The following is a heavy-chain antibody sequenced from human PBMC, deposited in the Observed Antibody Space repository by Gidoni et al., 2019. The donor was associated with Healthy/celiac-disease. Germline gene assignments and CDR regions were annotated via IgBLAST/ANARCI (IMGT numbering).Heavy chain of an antibody. CDR3: ARVYSSSEDYYYYGMDV. CDR1: GYSISSGYY. V-gene: IGHV4-38-2*02. Sequence: QVQLQESGPGLVKPSETLSLTCTVSGYSISSGYYWGWIRQPPGKGLEWIGSIYHSGSTYYNPSLKSRVTISGDTSKNQFSLKLSSVTAADTAVYYCARVYSSSEDYYYYGMDVWGQGTTVTVSS. CDR2: IYHSGST. D-gene: IGHD6-13*01. J-gene: IGHJ6*02.